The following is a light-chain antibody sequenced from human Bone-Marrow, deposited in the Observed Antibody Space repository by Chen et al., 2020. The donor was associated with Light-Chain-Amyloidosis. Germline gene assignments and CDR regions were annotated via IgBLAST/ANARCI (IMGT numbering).Light chain of an antibody. J-gene: IGLJ3*02. Sequence: SYVLTQPSSVSVAPGQTATIACGGKNIGSTSVHWYQQKPGQAPLLVVYDDSDRPSGIPERVSCSNSGNTATLTISRVEAGDEADYYGQVWDRSSDRPVFGGGTKLTVL. V-gene: IGLV3-21*02. CDR2: DDS. CDR1: NIGSTS. CDR3: QVWDRSSDRPV.